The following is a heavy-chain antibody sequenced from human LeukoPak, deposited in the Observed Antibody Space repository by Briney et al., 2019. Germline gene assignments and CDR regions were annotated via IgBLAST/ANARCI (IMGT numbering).Heavy chain of an antibody. Sequence: GGSLRLSCAASGFTFSSYSMNWVRQAPGKGLEWVSSISSSSSYIYYADSVKGRFTISRDNAKNSLYLQMNSLRAEDTAVYYCAKAAYIRNYGDYPNWFDPWGQGTLVTVSS. CDR3: AKAAYIRNYGDYPNWFDP. J-gene: IGHJ5*02. D-gene: IGHD4-17*01. CDR1: GFTFSSYS. V-gene: IGHV3-21*01. CDR2: ISSSSSYI.